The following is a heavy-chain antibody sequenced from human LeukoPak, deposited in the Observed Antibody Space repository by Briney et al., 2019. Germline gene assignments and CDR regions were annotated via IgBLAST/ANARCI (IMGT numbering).Heavy chain of an antibody. CDR3: ARILGPQSSTYYDFWSGYYFDY. J-gene: IGHJ4*02. CDR1: GCSISSGYY. CDR2: IYHSGST. Sequence: SETLSLTCAVSGCSISSGYYWGWIRQPPGKGLEWIGSIYHSGSTYYNPSLKSRVTISVDTSKNQFSLKLSSVTAADTAVYYCARILGPQSSTYYDFWSGYYFDYWGQGTLVTVSS. D-gene: IGHD3-3*01. V-gene: IGHV4-38-2*01.